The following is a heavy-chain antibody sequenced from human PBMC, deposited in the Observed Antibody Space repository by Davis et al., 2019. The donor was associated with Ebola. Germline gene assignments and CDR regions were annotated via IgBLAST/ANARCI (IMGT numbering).Heavy chain of an antibody. Sequence: PSETLSLTCTVSGGSISSGGYYWSWIRQHPGKGLEWVSAISGSGGSTYYADSVKGRFTISRDNSKNSLYLQMNSLRAEDTAVYYCAKNAGYSSGWYVDYWGQGTLVTVSS. J-gene: IGHJ4*02. CDR2: ISGSGGST. V-gene: IGHV3-23*01. D-gene: IGHD6-19*01. CDR1: GGSISSGGYY. CDR3: AKNAGYSSGWYVDY.